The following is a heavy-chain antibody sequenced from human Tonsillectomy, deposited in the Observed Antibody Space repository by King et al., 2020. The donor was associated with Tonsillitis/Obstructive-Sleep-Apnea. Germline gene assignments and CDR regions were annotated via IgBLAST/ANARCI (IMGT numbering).Heavy chain of an antibody. CDR2: IYYSGST. CDR1: GGSISSSSYY. J-gene: IGHJ4*02. Sequence: MQLQESGPGLVKPSETLSLTCTVSGGSISSSSYYWGWIRQPPGKGLEWIGSIYYSGSTYYNPSLKSRVTISVDTSKNQFSLKLSSVTAAHTAVYYCARQEDPARGYWGQGTLVTVSS. CDR3: ARQEDPARGY. V-gene: IGHV4-39*01. D-gene: IGHD3-10*01.